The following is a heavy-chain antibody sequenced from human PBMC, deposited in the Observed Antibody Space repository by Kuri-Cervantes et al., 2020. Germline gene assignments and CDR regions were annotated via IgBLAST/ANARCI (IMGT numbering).Heavy chain of an antibody. CDR3: ARPKKNGLDKGTIVY. V-gene: IGHV4-31*02. CDR2: IYYSGST. CDR1: GGSISSGGYY. J-gene: IGHJ4*02. Sequence: LRLSCTVSGGSISSGGYYWSWIRQHPGKGLEWIGYIYYSGSTYYNPSLKSRVTISVDTSKNQFSLKLSSVTAADTAVYYCARPKKNGLDKGTIVYWGQGTPVTVSS. D-gene: IGHD2-8*01.